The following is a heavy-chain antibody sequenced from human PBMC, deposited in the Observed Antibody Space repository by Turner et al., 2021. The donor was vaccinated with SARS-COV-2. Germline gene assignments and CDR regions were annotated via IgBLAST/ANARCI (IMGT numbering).Heavy chain of an antibody. J-gene: IGHJ4*02. D-gene: IGHD3-16*01. CDR2: INPILGIE. CDR3: GRGGGGTTYPLEY. V-gene: IGHV1-69*04. CDR1: GGTFSRYS. Sequence: QVQLVQSGAEVKKPGSSVKVSCKASGGTFSRYSISWVRQAPGQGLEWMGRINPILGIENYAQKFQGRVAITADKPTSTAYRGLSSLRSEDTAVCYCGRGGGGTTYPLEYWGQGTLVTVSS.